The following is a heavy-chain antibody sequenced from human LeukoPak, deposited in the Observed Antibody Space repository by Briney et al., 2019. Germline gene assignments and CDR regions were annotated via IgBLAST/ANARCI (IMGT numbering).Heavy chain of an antibody. CDR1: GYTFTSYA. CDR3: ARDQYYYDSSGSADY. Sequence: ASVKVSCKASGYTFTSYAMHWVRQAPGQRLEWMGWINAGNGNTKYSQKFRGRVTITRDTSASTAYMELSSLRSEDTAVYYCARDQYYYDSSGSADYWGQGTLVTVSS. CDR2: INAGNGNT. D-gene: IGHD3-22*01. V-gene: IGHV1-3*01. J-gene: IGHJ4*02.